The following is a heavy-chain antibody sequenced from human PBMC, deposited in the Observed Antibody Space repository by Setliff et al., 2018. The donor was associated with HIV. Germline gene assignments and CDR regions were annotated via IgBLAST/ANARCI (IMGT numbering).Heavy chain of an antibody. CDR1: GGSISSGSYY. V-gene: IGHV4-61*02. J-gene: IGHJ4*02. CDR2: IFSSGST. D-gene: IGHD3-10*01. CDR3: ARERTGDYYGGWDY. Sequence: SETLSLTCTVSGGSISSGSYYWSWVRQPAGKGLEWIGRIFSSGSTSYNSSLKSRVTMSVDTSKNQFSLRLTSVTAADTAVYYCARERTGDYYGGWDYWGQGTLVTVSS.